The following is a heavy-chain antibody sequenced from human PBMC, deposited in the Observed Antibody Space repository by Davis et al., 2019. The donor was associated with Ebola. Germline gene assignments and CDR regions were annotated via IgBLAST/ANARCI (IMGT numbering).Heavy chain of an antibody. D-gene: IGHD1-20*01. CDR1: GYTFTSHW. CDR2: IYTGDSDT. V-gene: IGHV5-51*01. J-gene: IGHJ3*01. Sequence: GESLKISCQGSGYTFTSHWITWVRQMPGKGLEWMGIIYTGDSDTRYSPSFRGQVTISADKSTKTAFLVWTGLKASDTAMYYCASLRRTITGMDDGFDLWGQGTMVTVSS. CDR3: ASLRRTITGMDDGFDL.